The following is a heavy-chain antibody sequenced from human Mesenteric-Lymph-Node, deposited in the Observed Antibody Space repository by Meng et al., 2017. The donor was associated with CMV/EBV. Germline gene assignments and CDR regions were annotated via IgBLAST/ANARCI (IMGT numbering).Heavy chain of an antibody. CDR2: ISAYNGNT. CDR3: ARVSAGYYDFWSGYLYNWFDP. CDR1: GYTFTSNG. Sequence: ASVKVSCKASGYTFTSNGISWVRQAPGQGLEWMGWISAYNGNTKYAQKFQGRVIMTTDTSTSTAYMELRSLRSDDTAVYYCARVSAGYYDFWSGYLYNWFDPWGQGTLVTVSS. V-gene: IGHV1-18*01. D-gene: IGHD3-3*01. J-gene: IGHJ5*02.